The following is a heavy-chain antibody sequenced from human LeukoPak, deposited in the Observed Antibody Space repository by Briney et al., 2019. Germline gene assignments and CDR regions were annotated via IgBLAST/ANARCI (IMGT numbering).Heavy chain of an antibody. CDR3: ARDFKAPYGIKFWEFKRPTYNWFDP. Sequence: GGSLRLSCVASGFTFSTYGMSWVRQAPGKGLEWVSAISGSGGSTYYADSVKGRFTISRDNAKNSLYMQMNSLRAEDTAVYYCARDFKAPYGIKFWEFKRPTYNWFDPWGQGTLVTVSS. CDR1: GFTFSTYG. J-gene: IGHJ5*02. CDR2: ISGSGGST. D-gene: IGHD3-3*01. V-gene: IGHV3-23*01.